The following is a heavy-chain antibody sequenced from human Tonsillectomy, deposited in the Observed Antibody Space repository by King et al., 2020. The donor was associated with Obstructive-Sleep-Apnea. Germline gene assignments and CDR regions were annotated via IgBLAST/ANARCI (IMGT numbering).Heavy chain of an antibody. CDR1: GGSISSSSYY. V-gene: IGHV4-39*07. CDR2: ISYSGST. J-gene: IGHJ6*02. Sequence: QLQESGPGLVKTSETLSLTCTVSGGSISSSSYYWGWIRQPPGKGLEWIGIISYSGSTYYNPSLKSRVTISIDTSKNQFSLKLSSVTAADTAVYSCVRMSLPATPEDYRMDVWGQGTTVTVSS. CDR3: VRMSLPATPEDYRMDV. D-gene: IGHD5-24*01.